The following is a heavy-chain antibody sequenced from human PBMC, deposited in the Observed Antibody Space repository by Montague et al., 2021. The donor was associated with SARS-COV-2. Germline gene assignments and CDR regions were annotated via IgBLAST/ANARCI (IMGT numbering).Heavy chain of an antibody. CDR1: GGSFSGYC. D-gene: IGHD6-19*01. V-gene: IGHV4-34*01. Sequence: SETLSLTCAVYGGSFSGYCWSWIRQSPGKGLEWIGEINHSGDTNYNPPLKSRVTISVDTSKNQFSLKLRSVTAADMAVYYFARGVLGENRYASGWFLTHHYNSLDVWGQGTTVTVSS. CDR2: INHSGDT. J-gene: IGHJ6*02. CDR3: ARGVLGENRYASGWFLTHHYNSLDV.